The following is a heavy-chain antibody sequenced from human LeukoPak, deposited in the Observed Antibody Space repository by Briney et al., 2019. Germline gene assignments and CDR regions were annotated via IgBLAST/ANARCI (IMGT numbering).Heavy chain of an antibody. CDR1: GFTFSSYW. J-gene: IGHJ4*02. CDR2: IKQDGSEK. V-gene: IGHV3-7*01. CDR3: ASTYDFWSDLEY. D-gene: IGHD3-3*01. Sequence: PGGSLRLSCAASGFTFSSYWMSWVRQAPGKGLEWVANIKQDGSEKYYVDSVKGRFTFSRDNAKNSLYLQMNSLRAEDTAVYYCASTYDFWSDLEYWGQGTLVTVSS.